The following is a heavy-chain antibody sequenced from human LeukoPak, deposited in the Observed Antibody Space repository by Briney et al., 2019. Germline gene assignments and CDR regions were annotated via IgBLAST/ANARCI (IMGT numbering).Heavy chain of an antibody. CDR3: ARDGYGDSSGYYYYYMDV. D-gene: IGHD3-22*01. CDR2: ISSSSSYI. V-gene: IGHV3-21*01. Sequence: GGSLRLSCAASGFTFSSYSMNWVRQAPGKGLEWVSSISSSSSYIYYADSVKGRFTISRDNAKNSLYLQMNSLRAEDTAVYYCARDGYGDSSGYYYYYMDVWGKGTTVTVSS. J-gene: IGHJ6*03. CDR1: GFTFSSYS.